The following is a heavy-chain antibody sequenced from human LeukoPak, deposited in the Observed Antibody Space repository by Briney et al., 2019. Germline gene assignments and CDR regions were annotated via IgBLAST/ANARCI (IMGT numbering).Heavy chain of an antibody. D-gene: IGHD3-22*01. CDR2: ISAYNGNT. CDR3: ARVYDSSGYFYSALYYFDY. Sequence: ASVTVSCTASGYTFTSYGISWVRQAPGQGLEWMGWISAYNGNTNYAQKLQGRVTMTTDTSTSTAYMELRSLRSDDTAVYYCARVYDSSGYFYSALYYFDYWGQGTLVTVSS. J-gene: IGHJ4*02. V-gene: IGHV1-18*01. CDR1: GYTFTSYG.